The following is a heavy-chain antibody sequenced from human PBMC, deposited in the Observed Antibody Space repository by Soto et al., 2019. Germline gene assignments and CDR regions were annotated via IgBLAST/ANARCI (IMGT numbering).Heavy chain of an antibody. D-gene: IGHD3-16*01. CDR3: ATPGGGNYGMDV. J-gene: IGHJ6*02. V-gene: IGHV3-30-3*01. CDR2: ISYDGSNK. CDR1: GFTFSSYA. Sequence: QVQLVESGGGVVQPGRSLRLSCAASGFTFSSYAMHWVRQAPGKGLEGVAAISYDGSNKYYADSVKGRFTISRDNSKNTLYLQMNSLRAEDTAVYYCATPGGGNYGMDVWGQGTTVTVSS.